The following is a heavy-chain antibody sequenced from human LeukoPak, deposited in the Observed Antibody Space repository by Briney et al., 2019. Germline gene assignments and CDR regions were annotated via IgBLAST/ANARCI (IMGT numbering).Heavy chain of an antibody. V-gene: IGHV3-23*01. CDR2: ISGFGGST. CDR3: ARRSGSSWSSFDY. Sequence: GGSLRLSCAAPGFTFNNYAMNWVRQAPGKGLEWVSGISGFGGSTYYATSVKGRLTISRDNFGNMLYLHLDSLRVEDTAIYYCARRSGSSWSSFDYWGQGALVTVSS. D-gene: IGHD6-13*01. J-gene: IGHJ4*02. CDR1: GFTFNNYA.